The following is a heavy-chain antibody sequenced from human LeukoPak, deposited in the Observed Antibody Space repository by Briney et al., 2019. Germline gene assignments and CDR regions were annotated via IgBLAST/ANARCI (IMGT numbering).Heavy chain of an antibody. V-gene: IGHV1-18*04. J-gene: IGHJ4*02. CDR1: GYTFINNW. CDR2: ISAYNGNT. D-gene: IGHD3-22*01. Sequence: ASVTVSCKASGYTFINNWMHWVRQAPGQGLEGMGWISAYNGNTNYAQKLQGRVTITTDTSTSTAYMELRSLRSDDTAVYYCARVSRYDSSVNRWVYWGQGTLVTVSS. CDR3: ARVSRYDSSVNRWVY.